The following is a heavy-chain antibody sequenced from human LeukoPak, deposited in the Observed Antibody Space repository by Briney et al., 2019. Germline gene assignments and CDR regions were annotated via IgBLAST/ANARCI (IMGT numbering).Heavy chain of an antibody. V-gene: IGHV3-21*04. CDR2: ISSRSSYI. Sequence: PGGSLRLSCAASGFTFSSYGMHWVRQAPGKGPEWVSSISSRSSYIYYADSVKGRFTISRDNAQNSLYLQMNSLRAEDTAVYYCARRAGDYSHPYDYWGQGTLVTVSS. CDR1: GFTFSSYG. J-gene: IGHJ4*02. CDR3: ARRAGDYSHPYDY. D-gene: IGHD3-22*01.